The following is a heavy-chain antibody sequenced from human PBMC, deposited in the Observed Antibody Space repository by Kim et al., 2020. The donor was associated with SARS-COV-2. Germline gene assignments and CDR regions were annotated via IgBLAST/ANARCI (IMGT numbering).Heavy chain of an antibody. CDR3: ARGRSGTYYNFDY. CDR2: IYYSGNT. J-gene: IGHJ4*02. D-gene: IGHD3-10*01. Sequence: SETLSLTCTVSGGSMSSYYWTWIRQPPGKGLEWIGYIYYSGNTKYNPSFKSRVTISVDTSENQFSLKLSSVTAADTAVYYCARGRSGTYYNFDYWGQGTL. V-gene: IGHV4-59*01. CDR1: GGSMSSYY.